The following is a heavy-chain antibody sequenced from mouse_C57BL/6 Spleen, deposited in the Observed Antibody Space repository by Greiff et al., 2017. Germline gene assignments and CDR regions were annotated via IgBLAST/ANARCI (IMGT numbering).Heavy chain of an antibody. CDR1: GYSITSGYY. V-gene: IGHV3-6*01. CDR3: ARGGSSPAGFAY. CDR2: ISYDGSN. J-gene: IGHJ3*01. Sequence: ESGPGLVKPSQSLSLTCSVTGYSITSGYYWNWIRQFPGNKLEWMGYISYDGSNNYNPSLKNRISITRDTSKNQFFLKLNSVTTEDTATYYCARGGSSPAGFAYWGQGTLVTVSA. D-gene: IGHD1-1*01.